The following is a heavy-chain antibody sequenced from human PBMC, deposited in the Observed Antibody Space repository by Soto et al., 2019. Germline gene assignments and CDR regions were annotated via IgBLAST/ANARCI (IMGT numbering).Heavy chain of an antibody. CDR2: IYPGDSDT. J-gene: IGHJ4*02. Sequence: GESLKISCKGFGFTFTSYWIAWVRQMPGKGLEWMGIIYPGDSDTSYSPSFQGQVTISADKSINTAYLQWGSLKASDTAMYYCAKHEGYCSSTTCSNFDYWGQGTLVTVSS. V-gene: IGHV5-51*01. CDR3: AKHEGYCSSTTCSNFDY. CDR1: GFTFTSYW. D-gene: IGHD2-2*01.